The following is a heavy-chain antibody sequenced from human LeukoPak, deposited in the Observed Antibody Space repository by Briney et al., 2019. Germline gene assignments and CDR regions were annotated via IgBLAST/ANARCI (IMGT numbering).Heavy chain of an antibody. V-gene: IGHV3-23*01. CDR1: GFTFNTYG. CDR3: AKNSGWYRYDAFDI. Sequence: GGSLRLSCAASGFTFNTYGMSWVRQAPGKGLEWVSSISGSGGSTFYADPVKGRFIISRDNSENTLYLQMNSPRADDTAVYYCAKNSGWYRYDAFDIWGQGTMVTVSS. D-gene: IGHD6-19*01. J-gene: IGHJ3*02. CDR2: ISGSGGST.